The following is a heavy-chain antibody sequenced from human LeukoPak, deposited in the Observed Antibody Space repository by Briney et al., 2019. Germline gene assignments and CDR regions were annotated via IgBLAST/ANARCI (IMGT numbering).Heavy chain of an antibody. V-gene: IGHV3-21*01. CDR3: ARGLRGSSNYYFDY. D-gene: IGHD1-1*01. CDR2: ISSSSSYI. CDR1: GFTFSSYS. J-gene: IGHJ4*02. Sequence: GGSLRLYCAASGFTFSSYSMNWVRQAPGKGLEWVSSISSSSSYIYYADSVKGRFTISRDNAKNSLYLQMNSLRAEDTAVYYCARGLRGSSNYYFDYWGQGPLVTVSS.